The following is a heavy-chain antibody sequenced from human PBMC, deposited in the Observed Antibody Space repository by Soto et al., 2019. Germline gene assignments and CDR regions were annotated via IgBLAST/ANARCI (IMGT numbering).Heavy chain of an antibody. CDR1: GYTFTGYY. CDR2: INPNSGGT. CDR3: ARGYRSSRWHGWFDP. D-gene: IGHD6-13*01. J-gene: IGHJ5*02. Sequence: QVQLVQSGAEVKKPGASVKVSCKASGYTFTGYYMHWVRQAPGQGLEWMGWINPNSGGTNYAQKLQGWFTMTRDSSISTAYMDLSRLRSDDTAVYYCARGYRSSRWHGWFDPWGQGTLVTVSS. V-gene: IGHV1-2*04.